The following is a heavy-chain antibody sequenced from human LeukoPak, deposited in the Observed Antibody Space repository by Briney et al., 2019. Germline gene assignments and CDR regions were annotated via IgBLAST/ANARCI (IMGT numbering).Heavy chain of an antibody. Sequence: SETLSLTCTVSGGSISSYYWSWIRQPAGKGVEWIGRIYTSGSTNYNPSLKSRVTMSVDTSKNQFSLKLSSVTAADTAVYYCARHHGVRYYYYAMDVWGQGTTVTVSS. V-gene: IGHV4-4*07. J-gene: IGHJ6*02. CDR3: ARHHGVRYYYYAMDV. CDR2: IYTSGST. D-gene: IGHD2-8*01. CDR1: GGSISSYY.